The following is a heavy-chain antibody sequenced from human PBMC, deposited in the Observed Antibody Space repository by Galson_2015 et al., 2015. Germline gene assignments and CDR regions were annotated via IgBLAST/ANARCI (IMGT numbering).Heavy chain of an antibody. D-gene: IGHD6-13*01. CDR1: GGSFASDA. J-gene: IGHJ4*02. V-gene: IGHV1-69*13. Sequence: SVKVSCKASGGSFASDAVSWVRQAPGHGPEWMGGFIPIVDTANYAQKFQGRVTITADESTSTAYMELNSLTSEDTAVYYCAKGSSSAWTYFKDWGQGTPVTVSS. CDR2: FIPIVDTA. CDR3: AKGSSSAWTYFKD.